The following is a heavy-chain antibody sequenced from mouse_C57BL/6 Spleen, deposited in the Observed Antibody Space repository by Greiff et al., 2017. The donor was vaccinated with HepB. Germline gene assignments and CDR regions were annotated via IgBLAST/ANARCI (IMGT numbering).Heavy chain of an antibody. CDR1: GYAFSSSW. CDR3: ARGGRYYGSSYDYAMDY. V-gene: IGHV1-82*01. CDR2: IYPGDGDT. J-gene: IGHJ4*01. D-gene: IGHD1-1*01. Sequence: QVQLQQSGPELVKPGASVKISCKASGYAFSSSWMNWVKQRPGKGLEWIGRIYPGDGDTNYNGKFKGKATLTADKSSNTAYMQISSLTSEDSAVYDCARGGRYYGSSYDYAMDYWGQGTSGTISS.